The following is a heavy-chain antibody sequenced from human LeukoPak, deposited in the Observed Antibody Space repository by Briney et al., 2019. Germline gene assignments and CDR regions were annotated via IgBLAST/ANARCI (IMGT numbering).Heavy chain of an antibody. D-gene: IGHD6-13*01. V-gene: IGHV4-34*01. Sequence: SETLSLTCAVYGGSFSGYYWSWIRQPPGKGLEWIGEINHSGSTNYNPSLKSRVTISVDTSKNQFSLKLSSVTAADTAVYYCARSRREQLVFLGAFDIWGQGTMVTVSS. J-gene: IGHJ3*02. CDR2: INHSGST. CDR3: ARSRREQLVFLGAFDI. CDR1: GGSFSGYY.